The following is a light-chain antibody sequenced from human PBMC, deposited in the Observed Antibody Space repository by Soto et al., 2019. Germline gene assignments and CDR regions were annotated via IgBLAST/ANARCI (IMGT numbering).Light chain of an antibody. CDR1: SGHTFYA. CDR2: VNSDGSH. V-gene: IGLV4-69*01. CDR3: QTWGTDIVV. Sequence: QSVLTQSPSASASLGASVKFTCTLSSGHTFYAIAWHQQQPEKGPRYLMKVNSDGSHSKGDGIPDRFSGSSSGAERYLTISSLQSEDEADYYCQTWGTDIVVFGGGTKPTVL. J-gene: IGLJ2*01.